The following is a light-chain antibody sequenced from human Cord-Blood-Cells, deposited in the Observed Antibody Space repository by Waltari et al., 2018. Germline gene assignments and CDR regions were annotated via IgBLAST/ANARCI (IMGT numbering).Light chain of an antibody. Sequence: EIVLTQSPATLSLFPGERATLSCRASQSVSSYLAWYQQKPGQAPRLLSYDASNRATGSPARFSGSGSGTDFTLTISSLEPEDFAVYYCQQRSNWPPITFGQGTRLEIK. CDR2: DAS. J-gene: IGKJ5*01. CDR3: QQRSNWPPIT. CDR1: QSVSSY. V-gene: IGKV3-11*01.